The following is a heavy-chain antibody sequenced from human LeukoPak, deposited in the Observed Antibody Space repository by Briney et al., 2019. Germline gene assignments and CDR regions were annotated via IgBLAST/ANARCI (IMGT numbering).Heavy chain of an antibody. D-gene: IGHD6-19*01. Sequence: SETLSLTCTVSGGSISSYYWSWIRQPPGKGLEWIGYIYYSGSTNYNPSPKSRVTISVDTSKNQFSLKLSSVTAADTAAYYCARHAPSDTSGWYYFDYWGQGTLVTVSS. CDR2: IYYSGST. CDR1: GGSISSYY. J-gene: IGHJ4*02. V-gene: IGHV4-59*08. CDR3: ARHAPSDTSGWYYFDY.